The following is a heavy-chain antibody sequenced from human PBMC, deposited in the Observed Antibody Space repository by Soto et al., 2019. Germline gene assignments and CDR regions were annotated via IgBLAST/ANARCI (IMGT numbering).Heavy chain of an antibody. V-gene: IGHV1-2*02. CDR1: GYTFTGYY. CDR2: INPNSGDT. CDR3: AKGGAIVAAGTRVYLYNAMDV. D-gene: IGHD1-26*01. J-gene: IGHJ6*02. Sequence: ASVKVSCKASGYTFTGYYVHWARQAPGQGLEWMGWINPNSGDTYLAQRFQGRVTMNRDTSIGTAYMELRGLTSDDTAEYYCAKGGAIVAAGTRVYLYNAMDVWGQGTTVTVSS.